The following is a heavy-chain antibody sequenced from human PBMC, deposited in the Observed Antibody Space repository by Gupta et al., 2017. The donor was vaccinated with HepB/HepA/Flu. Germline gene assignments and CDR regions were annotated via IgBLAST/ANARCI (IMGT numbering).Heavy chain of an antibody. Sequence: QVQLVESGGGVVQPGTSLRLSSAASGFTFSTYAMHWVRQAPGKGLEWVAGISYDGSAKYYADSVKGRFTISRDNSKNTLYLQMDSLRAEDAAVYYCARRDSGLDSWGQGTLVTVSS. D-gene: IGHD2-21*01. V-gene: IGHV3-30-3*01. CDR3: ARRDSGLDS. J-gene: IGHJ5*01. CDR2: ISYDGSAK. CDR1: GFTFSTYA.